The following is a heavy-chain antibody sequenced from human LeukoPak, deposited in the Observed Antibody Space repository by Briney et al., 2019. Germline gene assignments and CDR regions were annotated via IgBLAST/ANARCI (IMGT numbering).Heavy chain of an antibody. CDR1: GVSISSYY. Sequence: SETLSLTCTVSGVSISSYYWSWIRQPAGKGLEWIGRIYAGGSTNYNVSLKSRVTISRDTSKNQFSLKLSSLTAADTAVYYCARVPTVTFFDHWGQGTLVTVSS. D-gene: IGHD4-17*01. V-gene: IGHV4-4*07. CDR2: IYAGGST. J-gene: IGHJ4*02. CDR3: ARVPTVTFFDH.